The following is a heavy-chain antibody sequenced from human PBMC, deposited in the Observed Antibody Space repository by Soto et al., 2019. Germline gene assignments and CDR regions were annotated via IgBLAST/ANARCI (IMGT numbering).Heavy chain of an antibody. Sequence: GGSLRLSCAASGFTFGDYEMRWIRQAAGKGPEWVSFLSRSGNTIYYADSVKGRFSISRDNAENSLYLQMNSLRAEDTAVYYCARERSTRGIAAANFDAFDIWGQGTLVTVSS. CDR1: GFTFGDYE. CDR3: ARERSTRGIAAANFDAFDI. V-gene: IGHV3-11*04. CDR2: LSRSGNTI. J-gene: IGHJ3*02. D-gene: IGHD6-13*01.